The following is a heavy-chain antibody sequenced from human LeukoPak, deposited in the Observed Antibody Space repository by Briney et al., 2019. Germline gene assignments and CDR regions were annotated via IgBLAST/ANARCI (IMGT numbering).Heavy chain of an antibody. D-gene: IGHD1-1*01. J-gene: IGHJ4*02. CDR3: GRGAALNWNSGGIDY. CDR1: GFTFTNYL. V-gene: IGHV3-7*01. Sequence: GGSLRLSCAASGFTFTNYLMTWVRQAPGTGLEWVALIRQDGSDKYYVDSVKGRFTISRDNANNLLLLQMNSLRVDDTAVYYCGRGAALNWNSGGIDYWGQGTLVTVSS. CDR2: IRQDGSDK.